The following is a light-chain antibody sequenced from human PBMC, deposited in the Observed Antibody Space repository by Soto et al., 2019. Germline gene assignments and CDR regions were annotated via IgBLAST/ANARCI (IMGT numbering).Light chain of an antibody. J-gene: IGKJ4*01. V-gene: IGKV3-11*01. CDR3: QQRSNWPLT. CDR2: DAS. Sequence: EIVLTQSPATLSLSPGERATLSCRASQSVSSYLAWYQQKPGQAPRLLIYDASNRATGIPARFSGSGSGTDFTLTISSLEPEDFAVYYFQQRSNWPLTFGGGTKVETK. CDR1: QSVSSY.